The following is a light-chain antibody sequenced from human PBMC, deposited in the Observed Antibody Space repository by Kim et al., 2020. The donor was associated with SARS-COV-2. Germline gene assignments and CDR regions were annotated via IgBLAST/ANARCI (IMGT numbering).Light chain of an antibody. CDR3: QQLNSYPRT. CDR2: AAS. CDR1: QGISTS. Sequence: SASVRDRFTTTCRASQGISTSLVWYQQKPGKAPTLLIYAASSLQSGVPSRFSGSGSGTDFALTISSLQPEDFASYYCQQLNSYPRTFGQGTKLEI. V-gene: IGKV1-9*01. J-gene: IGKJ2*01.